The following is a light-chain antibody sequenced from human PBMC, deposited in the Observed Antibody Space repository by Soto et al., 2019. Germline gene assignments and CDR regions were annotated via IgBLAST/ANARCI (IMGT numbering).Light chain of an antibody. Sequence: GDRVTITCRASQNVDNWVAWYQQKPGKAPKFLIYDASNLESGVPSRFSGRGSGTEFTLTISSLQPDDLATYYCQRYNSNSRTFGQGTRV. CDR3: QRYNSNSRT. CDR1: QNVDNW. J-gene: IGKJ1*01. V-gene: IGKV1-5*01. CDR2: DAS.